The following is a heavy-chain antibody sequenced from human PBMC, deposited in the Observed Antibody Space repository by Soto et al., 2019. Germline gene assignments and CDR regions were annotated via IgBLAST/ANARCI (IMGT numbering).Heavy chain of an antibody. D-gene: IGHD4-17*01. CDR2: ITASGGST. Sequence: EMQLLESGGGFVQPGGSLRLSCAASGFTFAKYAMSWVRQAPGKGLEWVSAITASGGSTFYAGSVKGRFTISGDNSDDTMELQMNTLRVEDTAMYFCAKGWMASVTYSDYWGQGTLVTVSS. V-gene: IGHV3-23*01. J-gene: IGHJ4*02. CDR3: AKGWMASVTYSDY. CDR1: GFTFAKYA.